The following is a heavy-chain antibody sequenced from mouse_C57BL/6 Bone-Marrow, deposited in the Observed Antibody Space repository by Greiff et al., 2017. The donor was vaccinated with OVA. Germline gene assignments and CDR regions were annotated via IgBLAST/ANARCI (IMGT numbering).Heavy chain of an antibody. J-gene: IGHJ2*01. D-gene: IGHD1-1*01. CDR1: GYAFSSSW. CDR3: AREAHYGCNFDC. Sequence: QVQLQQSGPELVKPGASVKISCKASGYAFSSSWMNWVKQRPGKGLEWIGRFYPGDGDTNYNGKFKGKATLTADKSSSTAYVQLSSLTSEDSAVYFCAREAHYGCNFDCWGQGTTLTVSS. V-gene: IGHV1-82*01. CDR2: FYPGDGDT.